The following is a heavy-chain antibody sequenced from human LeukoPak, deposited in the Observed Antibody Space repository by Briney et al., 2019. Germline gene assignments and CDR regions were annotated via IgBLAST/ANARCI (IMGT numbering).Heavy chain of an antibody. Sequence: GGSLRLSCAASGFTLRSYAMSWVRQAPGKGLEWVSHISGSGGSTYYADSVKGRFTISRDNSKNTLYLQMNSLRAEDTAVYYCAKTHSGSYADLDSWGQGTLVTVSS. D-gene: IGHD1-26*01. J-gene: IGHJ4*02. CDR2: ISGSGGST. V-gene: IGHV3-23*01. CDR1: GFTLRSYA. CDR3: AKTHSGSYADLDS.